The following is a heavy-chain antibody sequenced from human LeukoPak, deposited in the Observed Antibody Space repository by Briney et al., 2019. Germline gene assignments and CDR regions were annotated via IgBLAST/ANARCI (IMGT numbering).Heavy chain of an antibody. Sequence: APVKLSRKASGYTFTGYYMHWVRQAPGPGLEWVGWNNLNSGGTNYAQTVQGRVTMTRDTSISTAYMELSRLRSDDTAVYYCARVPRGYGSGIDYWGQGTLVTVSS. D-gene: IGHD3-10*01. CDR3: ARVPRGYGSGIDY. CDR1: GYTFTGYY. J-gene: IGHJ4*02. V-gene: IGHV1-2*02. CDR2: NNLNSGGT.